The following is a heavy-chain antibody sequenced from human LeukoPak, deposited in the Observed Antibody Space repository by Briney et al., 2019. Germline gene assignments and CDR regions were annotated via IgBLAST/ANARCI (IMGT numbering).Heavy chain of an antibody. V-gene: IGHV3-21*01. D-gene: IGHD4-17*01. Sequence: NPGGSLRLSCAASGFTFSSYSMNWIRQALGKGLEWVSSISSSTSYIYYADSVKGRFTISKDNAKNSLYLQMNSLGAEDTAVYYCARAGGSTVSHSDYWGQGTLVTVSS. J-gene: IGHJ4*02. CDR3: ARAGGSTVSHSDY. CDR1: GFTFSSYS. CDR2: ISSSTSYI.